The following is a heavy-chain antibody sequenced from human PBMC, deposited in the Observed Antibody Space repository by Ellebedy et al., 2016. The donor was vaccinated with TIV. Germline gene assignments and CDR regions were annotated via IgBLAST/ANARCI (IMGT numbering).Heavy chain of an antibody. V-gene: IGHV3-74*01. Sequence: GESLKISCAASGFTFSSYWMHWVRQAPGKGLVWVSRINSDGSSTSYADSVKGRFTSSRDNAKNTLYLQRNRLRAEETAVYYCARDGAAAAGKGKYYYYGMDVWGQGTTVTVSS. CDR3: ARDGAAAAGKGKYYYYGMDV. D-gene: IGHD6-13*01. CDR2: INSDGSST. CDR1: GFTFSSYW. J-gene: IGHJ6*02.